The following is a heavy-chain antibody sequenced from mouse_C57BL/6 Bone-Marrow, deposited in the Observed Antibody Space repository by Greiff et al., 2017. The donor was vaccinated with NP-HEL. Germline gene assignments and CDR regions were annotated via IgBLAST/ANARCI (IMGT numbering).Heavy chain of an antibody. Sequence: EVQRVESGGGLVQPGGSLKLSCAASGFTFSDYGMAWVRQAPRKGPEWVAFFSNLAYSIYYADTVTGRFTISRENAKNTLYLEMSSLRSEDTAMYYCARRGVKDYYYAMDYWGQGTSVTVSS. J-gene: IGHJ4*01. CDR2: FSNLAYSI. V-gene: IGHV5-15*01. CDR1: GFTFSDYG. CDR3: ARRGVKDYYYAMDY.